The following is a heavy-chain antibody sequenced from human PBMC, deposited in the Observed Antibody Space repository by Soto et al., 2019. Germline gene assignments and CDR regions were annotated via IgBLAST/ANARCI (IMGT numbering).Heavy chain of an antibody. CDR2: TSHDGVT. CDR1: SGSIDTVYW. Sequence: SETLSLTCAVSSGSIDTVYWWIWVRQSPGKGLEWIGETSHDGVTNYNPPLEGRVTISIDKSKNQFYLDLNSVTAADTAIYFCARDPGRALAVDWGEGTLVTVS. D-gene: IGHD6-19*01. CDR3: ARDPGRALAVD. V-gene: IGHV4-4*02. J-gene: IGHJ4*02.